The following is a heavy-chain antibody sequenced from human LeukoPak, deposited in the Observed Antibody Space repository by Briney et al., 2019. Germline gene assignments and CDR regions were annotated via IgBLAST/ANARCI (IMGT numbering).Heavy chain of an antibody. D-gene: IGHD3-22*01. Sequence: GGSLRLSCAASGFTFSSYAMSWVRQAPGKGLEWVSAISGSGGSTYYADSVKGRFTISRDNSKNTLYLQVNSLRAEDTAVYYCARGQYYYDTSGYYADYWGQGTLVTVSS. CDR3: ARGQYYYDTSGYYADY. J-gene: IGHJ4*02. CDR2: ISGSGGST. V-gene: IGHV3-23*01. CDR1: GFTFSSYA.